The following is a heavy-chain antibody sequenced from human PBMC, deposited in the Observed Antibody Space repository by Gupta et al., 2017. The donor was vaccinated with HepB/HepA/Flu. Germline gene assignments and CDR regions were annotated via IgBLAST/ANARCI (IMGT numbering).Heavy chain of an antibody. V-gene: IGHV3-23*01. J-gene: IGHJ2*01. Sequence: EVQLFASGGGLVQPGGSLILSCPASAFPFSSFAMSWIRQAPGKGLEWVSGIRGGGGGTYYAESVEGRFTMPRDNSKRTLYLQMNSLRVEDTAVYFCAKATGGWSSSSRRYFDLWGRGTLVTVSS. CDR1: AFPFSSFA. D-gene: IGHD6-6*01. CDR2: IRGGGGGT. CDR3: AKATGGWSSSSRRYFDL.